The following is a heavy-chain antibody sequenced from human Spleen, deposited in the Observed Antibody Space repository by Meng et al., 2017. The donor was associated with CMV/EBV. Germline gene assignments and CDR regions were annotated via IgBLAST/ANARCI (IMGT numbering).Heavy chain of an antibody. CDR1: GYTFTDYY. J-gene: IGHJ4*02. Sequence: SGYTFTDYYIHWVRQAPGQGLEWMGWINPNTAGTNYAQKFQGRVTLTRDTSITTAYMDLNRLKSDDTAVYFCARGTPFLEWFASTFWGQGTLVTVSS. D-gene: IGHD3-3*02. CDR2: INPNTAGT. CDR3: ARGTPFLEWFASTF. V-gene: IGHV1-2*02.